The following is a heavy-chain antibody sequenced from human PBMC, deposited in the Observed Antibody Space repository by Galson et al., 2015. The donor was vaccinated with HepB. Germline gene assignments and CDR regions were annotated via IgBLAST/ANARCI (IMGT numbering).Heavy chain of an antibody. J-gene: IGHJ5*02. D-gene: IGHD6-13*01. Sequence: SLRLSCAASGFTFSSYAMHWVRQAPGKGLEWVAVISYDGSNKYYADSVKGRFTISRDNSKNTLYLQMNSLRAEDTAVYYCARGIAAAGTRWFDPWGQGTLVTVSS. CDR1: GFTFSSYA. CDR3: ARGIAAAGTRWFDP. CDR2: ISYDGSNK. V-gene: IGHV3-30*14.